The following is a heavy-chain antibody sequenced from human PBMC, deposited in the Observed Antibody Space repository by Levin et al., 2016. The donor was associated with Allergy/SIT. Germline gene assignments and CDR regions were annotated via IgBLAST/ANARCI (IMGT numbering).Heavy chain of an antibody. CDR2: IYYSSTTS. V-gene: IGHV4-59*13. D-gene: IGHD2-2*01. CDR3: ARVGCTSASCDRRYAFDI. J-gene: IGHJ3*02. CDR1: GGSINNYY. Sequence: SETLSLTCSVSGGSINNYYWSWIRQPPGKGLEWIGYIYYSSTTSRYNPSLESRVTILVDTSKNQFSLELSSVTAADTALYYCARVGCTSASCDRRYAFDIWGHGTMVTVSS.